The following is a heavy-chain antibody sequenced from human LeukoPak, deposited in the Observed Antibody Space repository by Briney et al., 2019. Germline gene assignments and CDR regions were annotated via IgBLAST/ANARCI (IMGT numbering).Heavy chain of an antibody. CDR1: GGSISSADNY. J-gene: IGHJ6*02. Sequence: NTSQTLSLTCTVSGGSISSADNYWSWIRQPPGKGLEWIGYIYYNGSTYYNPSLKSRITISVDTSKNQFSLKLSSVTAADTAVYYCARGVGYGHYYYYYGMDVWGQGTTVTVSS. V-gene: IGHV4-30-4*01. CDR3: ARGVGYGHYYYYYGMDV. D-gene: IGHD5-18*01. CDR2: IYYNGST.